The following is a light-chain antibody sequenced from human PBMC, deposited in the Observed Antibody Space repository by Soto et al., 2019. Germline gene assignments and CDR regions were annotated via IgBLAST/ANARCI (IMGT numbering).Light chain of an antibody. CDR2: DAS. CDR1: LGISSS. Sequence: EIVMTQSPATLSVSPGERATLSCRASLGISSSLAWYQQKPGQAPRLLIYDASTRATGIPARFSGSGSGSEFTLTISGLQSEDFAIYYCQHYNNWPPEGTFGPGTRVDIK. CDR3: QHYNNWPPEGT. J-gene: IGKJ3*01. V-gene: IGKV3-15*01.